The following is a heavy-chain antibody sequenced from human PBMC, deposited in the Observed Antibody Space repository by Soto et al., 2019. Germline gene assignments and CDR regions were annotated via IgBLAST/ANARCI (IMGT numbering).Heavy chain of an antibody. Sequence: SGPTLVNPTQTLTLTCTFSGFSLSTSGVGVGWIRQPPGKALEWLALIYWDDDKRYSPSLKSRLTINKDTSKNQVVLTMTNMDLVDTATYYCAHRRGWSGPIDYWGQGTLVTVSS. V-gene: IGHV2-5*02. CDR1: GFSLSTSGVG. CDR2: IYWDDDK. D-gene: IGHD6-19*01. CDR3: AHRRGWSGPIDY. J-gene: IGHJ4*02.